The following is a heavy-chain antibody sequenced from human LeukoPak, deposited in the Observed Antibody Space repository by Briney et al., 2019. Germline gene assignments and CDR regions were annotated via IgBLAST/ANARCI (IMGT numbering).Heavy chain of an antibody. J-gene: IGHJ5*02. CDR2: INHSGST. CDR3: ARRVYSSGWKGWFDP. Sequence: SETLSLTCAVYGGSFSGYYWSWIRQPPGKGLEWIGEINHSGSTNYNPYLKSRVTISVDTSKNQFSLKLSSVTAADTAVYYCARRVYSSGWKGWFDPWGQGTLVTVSS. V-gene: IGHV4-34*01. CDR1: GGSFSGYY. D-gene: IGHD6-19*01.